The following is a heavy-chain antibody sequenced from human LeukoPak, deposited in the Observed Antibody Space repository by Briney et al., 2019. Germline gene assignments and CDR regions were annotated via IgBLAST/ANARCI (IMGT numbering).Heavy chain of an antibody. V-gene: IGHV3-74*01. CDR3: ARSNGFGMDV. CDR2: IKRDGSGT. D-gene: IGHD2-8*01. Sequence: GGSPRLSCAASGFTFSFNSMHWVRQGPGKGLVWVSRIKRDGSGTTYADSVKGRVTISRDNAKNTLYLQMNSLRAEDTAVYYCARSNGFGMDVWGQGTTVTVSS. J-gene: IGHJ6*02. CDR1: GFTFSFNS.